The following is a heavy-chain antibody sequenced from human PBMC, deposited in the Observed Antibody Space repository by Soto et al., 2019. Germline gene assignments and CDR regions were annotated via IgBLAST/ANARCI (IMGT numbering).Heavy chain of an antibody. CDR2: IYHSGST. Sequence: PSETLSLTCAVSGGSISSSNWWSWVRQPPGKGLEWIGEIYHSGSTNYNPSLKSRVTTSVDKSKNQFSLKLSSVTAADTAVYYCAKATGYSYGQNYYYYGMDVWGQGTTVTVSS. CDR3: AKATGYSYGQNYYYYGMDV. J-gene: IGHJ6*02. V-gene: IGHV4-4*02. CDR1: GGSISSSNW. D-gene: IGHD5-18*01.